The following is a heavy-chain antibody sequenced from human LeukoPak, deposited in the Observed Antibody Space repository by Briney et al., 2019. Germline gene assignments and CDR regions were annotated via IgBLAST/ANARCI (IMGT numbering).Heavy chain of an antibody. D-gene: IGHD5-18*01. Sequence: SETLSLTCTVSGESISGFYWNWIRQPPGKGLEWLGYIYYSGSTNYNPSLKNRVTISIDTSKNQFSLKLSSVTAADTAVYYCARTPGGYSYGNDYWGQGTLVTVSS. J-gene: IGHJ4*02. CDR3: ARTPGGYSYGNDY. CDR2: IYYSGST. CDR1: GESISGFY. V-gene: IGHV4-59*08.